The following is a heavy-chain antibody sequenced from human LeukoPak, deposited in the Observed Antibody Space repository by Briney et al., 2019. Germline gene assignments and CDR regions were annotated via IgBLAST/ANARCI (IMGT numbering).Heavy chain of an antibody. CDR2: MNPSSGRT. Sequence: VASVKVSCKASGYTLTSYDINWVRQATGQGLEWMGWMNPSSGRTGYAQKFRDRISITRNTSISTAYMELSSLTSEDTGVYYCTRETSSRYFDFWGQGTLVTVSS. V-gene: IGHV1-8*01. CDR3: TRETSSRYFDF. J-gene: IGHJ4*02. CDR1: GYTLTSYD.